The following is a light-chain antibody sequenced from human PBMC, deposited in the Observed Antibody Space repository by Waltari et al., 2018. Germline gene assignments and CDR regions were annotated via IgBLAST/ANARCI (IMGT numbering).Light chain of an antibody. CDR1: QSISSY. CDR3: QQSYSTPPFT. V-gene: IGKV1-39*01. Sequence: DIQMTQSPSSLSASVGDRVTITCRASQSISSYLNWFQQKPGKAPKLLIYASSSLQSGVQSRFSGSGSETDFTLTISSLQPEDFATYYCQQSYSTPPFTFGPGTKVDIK. J-gene: IGKJ3*01. CDR2: ASS.